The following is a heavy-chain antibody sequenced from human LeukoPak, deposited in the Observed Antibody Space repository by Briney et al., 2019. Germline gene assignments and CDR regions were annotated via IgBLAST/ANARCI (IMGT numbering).Heavy chain of an antibody. V-gene: IGHV3-23*01. D-gene: IGHD6-13*01. CDR1: GFTFSSYA. Sequence: PGGSLRLSCAASGFTFSSYARSWVGQAPGKWLEWVSAISGSGGSTYYADSVKCRFTISRDNSKNTLSQQMNSLRAEDTAVYYCARAAGIAQGGDYWGQGTLVTVSS. CDR3: ARAAGIAQGGDY. J-gene: IGHJ4*02. CDR2: ISGSGGST.